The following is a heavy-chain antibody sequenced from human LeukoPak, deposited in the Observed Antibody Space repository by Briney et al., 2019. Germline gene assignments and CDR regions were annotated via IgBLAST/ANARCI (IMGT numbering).Heavy chain of an antibody. J-gene: IGHJ3*02. CDR2: ISTSGST. CDR1: GGSISSYY. CDR3: ARDAPAYYDLGSGYSQDAFDI. D-gene: IGHD3-3*01. V-gene: IGHV4-4*07. Sequence: SETLSLTCTVSGGSISSYYWSWIRQSAGKGLEWIGRISTSGSTNYNPSLKSRLTMSIDTSKNQFSLKLSSVTAADTAVYYCARDAPAYYDLGSGYSQDAFDIWGQGTMVTVSS.